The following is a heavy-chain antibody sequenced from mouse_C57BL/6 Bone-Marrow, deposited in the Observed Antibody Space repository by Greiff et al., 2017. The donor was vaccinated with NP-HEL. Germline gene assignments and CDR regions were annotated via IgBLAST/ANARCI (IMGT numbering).Heavy chain of an antibody. J-gene: IGHJ2*01. CDR1: GFTFSSYA. CDR3: ARAGPGNY. D-gene: IGHD3-3*01. CDR2: ISDGGSYT. V-gene: IGHV5-4*03. Sequence: EVKLMESGGGLVKPGGSLKLSCAASGFTFSSYAMSWVRQTPEKRLAWVATISDGGSYTYYPDNVKGRFTISRDNAKNNLYLQMSHLKSEDTAMYYCARAGPGNYWGQGTTLTVSS.